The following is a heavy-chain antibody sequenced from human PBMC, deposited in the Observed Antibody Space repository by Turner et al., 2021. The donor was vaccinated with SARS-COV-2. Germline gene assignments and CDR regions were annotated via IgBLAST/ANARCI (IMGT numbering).Heavy chain of an antibody. CDR1: GFTFSSYG. CDR3: AKGESQYFDY. CDR2: ISYDGSNK. Sequence: QVQLVESGGGVVQHGRSLRLSCAASGFTFSSYGMHWVRQAPGKGLEWVAVISYDGSNKYYADSVKGRFTISRDNSKNTLYLQMNSLRAEDTAVYYCAKGESQYFDYWGQGTLVTVSS. J-gene: IGHJ4*02. V-gene: IGHV3-30*18.